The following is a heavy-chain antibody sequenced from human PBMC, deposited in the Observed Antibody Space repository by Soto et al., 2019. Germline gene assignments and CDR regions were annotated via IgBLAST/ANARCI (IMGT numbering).Heavy chain of an antibody. Sequence: EMQLLESGGDLGQPGGSLRLSCAVSGFTFNDYVMSWVRQAPGKGLEWVSTISGSLGSAYYAASVEGRFTISGDNSNNTLYLQMNSLRVEDTATYYCAKDSRLPGFGLLIHAFDIWGHGTMVTVSS. CDR3: AKDSRLPGFGLLIHAFDI. J-gene: IGHJ3*02. CDR2: ISGSLGSA. D-gene: IGHD3-3*01. V-gene: IGHV3-23*01. CDR1: GFTFNDYV.